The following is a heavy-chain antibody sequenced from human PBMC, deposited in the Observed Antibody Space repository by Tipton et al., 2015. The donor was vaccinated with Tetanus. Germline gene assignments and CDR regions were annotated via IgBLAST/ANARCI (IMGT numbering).Heavy chain of an antibody. CDR1: GGSVSSGSYY. Sequence: TLSLTCTVSGGSVSSGSYYRSWIRQPPGKGLEWIGYIYYSGSTNYNPSLKSRVTISVDTSKNQFSLKLSSVTAADTAVYYCASDSGGGGRDYWGQGTLVSVSS. CDR2: IYYSGST. D-gene: IGHD3-10*01. V-gene: IGHV4-61*01. J-gene: IGHJ4*02. CDR3: ASDSGGGGRDY.